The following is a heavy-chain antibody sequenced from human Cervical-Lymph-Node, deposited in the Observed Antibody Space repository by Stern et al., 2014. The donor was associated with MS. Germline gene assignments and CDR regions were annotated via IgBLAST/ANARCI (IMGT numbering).Heavy chain of an antibody. CDR3: ARTDILLLDH. CDR1: GGSIRSDDYY. Sequence: QVQLKESGPGLVKPSQTLCLTCTGSGGSIRSDDYYWTWIRQAPGKGLEWIGYSSYSGNAYYTPSLRGRVTISVDTSKNQFSLKLTSVTAADTAVYFCARTDILLLDHWGQGKLVIVSS. D-gene: IGHD3-10*01. J-gene: IGHJ5*02. V-gene: IGHV4-30-4*01. CDR2: SSYSGNA.